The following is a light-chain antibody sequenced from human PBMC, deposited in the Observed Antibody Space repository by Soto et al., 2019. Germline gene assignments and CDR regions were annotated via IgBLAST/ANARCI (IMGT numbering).Light chain of an antibody. CDR2: DVT. J-gene: IGLJ1*01. CDR1: SSDVGSYSR. V-gene: IGLV2-11*01. Sequence: QSALTQPHSVSGSPGQSVTISCTGTSSDVGSYSRVSWYQQHPGRAPKLIIYDVTKRPSGVPGRFSASKSGNTASLTISGLQAEDEADYYCCSYAGSSTYLSGTGTKVTVL. CDR3: CSYAGSSTYL.